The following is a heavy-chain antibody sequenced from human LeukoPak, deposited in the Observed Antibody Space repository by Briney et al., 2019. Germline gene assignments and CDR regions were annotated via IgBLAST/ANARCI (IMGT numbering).Heavy chain of an antibody. V-gene: IGHV3-7*01. J-gene: IGHJ4*02. CDR3: ATKKYYYDSSGYHDY. D-gene: IGHD3-22*01. CDR1: GLIFGKYW. CDR2: IKPEGSEK. Sequence: GGSLRLSCAASGLIFGKYWMTWVRQAPGKGLEWVASIKPEGSEKYYVDSVKGRFTISRDNAKNSLYLQMNSLRAEDTAVYYCATKKYYYDSSGYHDYWGQGTLVTVSS.